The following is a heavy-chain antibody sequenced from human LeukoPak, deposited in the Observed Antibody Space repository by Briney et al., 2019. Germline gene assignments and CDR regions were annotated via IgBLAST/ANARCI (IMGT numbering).Heavy chain of an antibody. CDR2: ISGSGGST. D-gene: IGHD3-10*01. V-gene: IGHV3-23*01. CDR1: GFTFSSYA. J-gene: IGHJ4*02. CDR3: AREGGITMLRGTLDY. Sequence: PGGSLRLSCAASGFTFSSYAMSWVRQAPGKGLEWVSAISGSGGSTYYADSVKGRFTISRDNAKNSLYLQMNSLRAEDTAVYYCAREGGITMLRGTLDYWGQGTLVTVSS.